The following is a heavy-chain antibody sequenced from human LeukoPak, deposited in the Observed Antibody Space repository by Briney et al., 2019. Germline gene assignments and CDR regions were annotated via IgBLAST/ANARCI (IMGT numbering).Heavy chain of an antibody. V-gene: IGHV5-51*01. D-gene: IGHD2-15*01. CDR1: GYSFTSYW. CDR2: IYPGDSDT. Sequence: GESLKISCKGSGYSFTSYWIGWVRQMPGKGLEWMRIIYPGDSDTRYSPSFQGQVTISADKSISTAYLQWSSLKASDTAMYYCARQSPGGYCSGGSCYDGFDPWGRGTLVTVSS. CDR3: ARQSPGGYCSGGSCYDGFDP. J-gene: IGHJ5*02.